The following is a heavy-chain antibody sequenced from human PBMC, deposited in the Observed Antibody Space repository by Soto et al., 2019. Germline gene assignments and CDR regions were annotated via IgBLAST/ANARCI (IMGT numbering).Heavy chain of an antibody. D-gene: IGHD1-7*01. CDR1: GFNFDNYG. Sequence: PGGSLRLSCQASGFNFDNYGMHWVRQAPGEGLGWVAVITYDGSFRYYADSVKGRFTISRDNSKNTLSLHLNTLKPEDTAVYHCAKDRVGGTFYTPLAFWGQGTLVTVSS. J-gene: IGHJ4*02. V-gene: IGHV3-30*18. CDR2: ITYDGSFR. CDR3: AKDRVGGTFYTPLAF.